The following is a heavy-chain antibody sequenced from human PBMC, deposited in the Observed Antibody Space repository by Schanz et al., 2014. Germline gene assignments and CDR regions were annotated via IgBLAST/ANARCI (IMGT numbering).Heavy chain of an antibody. Sequence: ESVGGLVKPGGSLRLSCAASGFTLSNSDMHWVRQGTGKGLEWVSTIGYLGDTYYPDSVKGRFTVSRDSGQNSLYLQMNSLRAGDTAVYYCARGTDWNLHYWGQGALVTVSS. CDR1: GFTLSNSD. D-gene: IGHD1-1*01. CDR2: IGYLGDT. V-gene: IGHV3-13*01. CDR3: ARGTDWNLHY. J-gene: IGHJ4*02.